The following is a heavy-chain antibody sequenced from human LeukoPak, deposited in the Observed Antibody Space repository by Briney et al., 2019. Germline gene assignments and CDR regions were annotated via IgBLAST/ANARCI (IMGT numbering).Heavy chain of an antibody. CDR1: GGSISGYS. D-gene: IGHD3-10*01. J-gene: IGHJ5*02. Sequence: SDPLSLTCTVSGGSISGYSWTWIRQPPGQGLEWIGYLHNSRTNSHNPSLTGRVTISVDTHMDQISLKLNSVTAADTAVYYCARGHLGLSPWGQGTLVTVSS. CDR3: ARGHLGLSP. CDR2: LHNSRTN. V-gene: IGHV4-59*07.